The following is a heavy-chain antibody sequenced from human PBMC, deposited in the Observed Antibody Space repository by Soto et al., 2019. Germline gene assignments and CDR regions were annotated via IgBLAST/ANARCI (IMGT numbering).Heavy chain of an antibody. D-gene: IGHD3-10*01. CDR3: ARTAAGGWFDP. CDR1: GGSINSGGDS. CDR2: IYHSGGT. J-gene: IGHJ5*02. V-gene: IGHV4-30-2*01. Sequence: QLQLQESGSGLLKPSQTLSLTCAVSGGSINSGGDSWSWIRQPPGKGLEWIGYIYHSGGTYYNPCLKSRVIRSRDRSKNQFSLKLTSVTAADTAVYCCARTAAGGWFDPWGQGTLVTVSS.